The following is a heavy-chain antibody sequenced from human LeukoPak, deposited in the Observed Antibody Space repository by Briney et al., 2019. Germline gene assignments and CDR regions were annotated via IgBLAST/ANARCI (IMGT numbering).Heavy chain of an antibody. CDR1: GFTFDDYA. D-gene: IGHD4-23*01. J-gene: IGHJ5*01. CDR2: ISWNSNNI. Sequence: GRSLRLSCAASGFTFDDYAMHWVRQAPGKGLEWVSGISWNSNNIDYADSVKGRFTISRDNAKNSLYLQMNSLRAEDTALYYCAKDRTNSLSPCFDSWGQGTLVTVSS. CDR3: AKDRTNSLSPCFDS. V-gene: IGHV3-9*01.